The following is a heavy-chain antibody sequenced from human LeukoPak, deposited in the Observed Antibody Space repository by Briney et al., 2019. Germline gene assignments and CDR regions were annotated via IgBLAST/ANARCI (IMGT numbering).Heavy chain of an antibody. CDR1: GFTFSSYW. J-gene: IGHJ4*02. D-gene: IGHD2-2*01. Sequence: PGGSLRLSCATSGFTFSSYWVHWVRQAPGKGLVWVSRINSDGSTINYVDSVKGRFTISRDNAKNTLYLQMDSLRAEDAAIYYCTRETVVVPTASLGYWGLGTLVTVPS. CDR3: TRETVVVPTASLGY. CDR2: INSDGSTI. V-gene: IGHV3-74*01.